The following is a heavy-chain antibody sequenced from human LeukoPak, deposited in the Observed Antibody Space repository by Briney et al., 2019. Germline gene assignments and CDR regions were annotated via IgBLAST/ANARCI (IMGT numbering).Heavy chain of an antibody. Sequence: PSETLSLTCAVYGGSFSGYYWSWIRQPPGKGLEWIGEINHSGSTNYNPSLESRVTISVDTSKNQFSLKLSSVAAADTAVYYCALRWSQYNWFDPWGQGTLVTVSS. CDR2: INHSGST. D-gene: IGHD4-23*01. J-gene: IGHJ5*02. CDR3: ALRWSQYNWFDP. V-gene: IGHV4-34*01. CDR1: GGSFSGYY.